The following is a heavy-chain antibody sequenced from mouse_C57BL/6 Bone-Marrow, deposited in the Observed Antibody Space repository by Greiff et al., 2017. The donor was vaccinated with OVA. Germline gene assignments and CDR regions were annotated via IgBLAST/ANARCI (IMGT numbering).Heavy chain of an antibody. CDR2: IYPGSGST. J-gene: IGHJ3*01. CDR3: AIPYYGTWFAY. V-gene: IGHV1-55*01. D-gene: IGHD2-10*01. CDR1: GYTFTSYW. Sequence: VQLQQPGAELVKPGASVKMSCKASGYTFTSYWITWVKQRPGQGLEWIGDIYPGSGSTNYNEKFKSKATLTVDKASSTAYMQLSSLTSEDSAVYYCAIPYYGTWFAYWGQGTLVTVSA.